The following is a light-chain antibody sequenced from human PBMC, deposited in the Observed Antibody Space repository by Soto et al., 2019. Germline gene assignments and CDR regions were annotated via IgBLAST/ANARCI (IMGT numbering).Light chain of an antibody. J-gene: IGLJ3*02. CDR1: SSDVGGYNY. V-gene: IGLV2-8*01. CDR2: DVT. Sequence: QSALTQPPSASGSPGQSVTISCTGTSSDVGGYNYVSWYQQHPGKAPKLMIYDVTKRPSWVPDRFSGSKSGNTASLTVSGLQAEDEADYYCSSYAGSNIWVFGGGTKLTVL. CDR3: SSYAGSNIWV.